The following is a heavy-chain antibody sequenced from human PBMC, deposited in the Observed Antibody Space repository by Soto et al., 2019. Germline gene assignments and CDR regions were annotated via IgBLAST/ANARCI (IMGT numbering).Heavy chain of an antibody. J-gene: IGHJ4*02. CDR1: GYSFTSYW. V-gene: IGHV5-51*01. CDR2: IYPGDSDT. D-gene: IGHD6-13*01. Sequence: GESLKISYNGSGYSFTSYWIGWVRQMPGNGLEWMGIIYPGDSDTRYSPSFQGQVNISADKSISTAYLQWSSLKASDTAMYYCARHVEAAAGKGYFDYWGQGTLVTVSS. CDR3: ARHVEAAAGKGYFDY.